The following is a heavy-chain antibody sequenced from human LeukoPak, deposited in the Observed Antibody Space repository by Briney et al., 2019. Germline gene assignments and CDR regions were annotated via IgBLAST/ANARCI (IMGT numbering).Heavy chain of an antibody. Sequence: SQTLSLTCTVSGGSISSGSYYWSWIRQPPGKGLEWIGSIYHSGSTYYNPSLKSRVTISVDTSKNQFSLKLSSVTAADTAVYYCARQDSKTYSSGWYYFDYWGQGTLVTVSS. CDR2: IYHSGST. V-gene: IGHV4-39*01. J-gene: IGHJ4*02. D-gene: IGHD6-19*01. CDR1: GGSISSGSYY. CDR3: ARQDSKTYSSGWYYFDY.